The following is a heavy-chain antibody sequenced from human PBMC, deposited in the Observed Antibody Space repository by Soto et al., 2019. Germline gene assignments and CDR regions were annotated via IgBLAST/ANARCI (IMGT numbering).Heavy chain of an antibody. J-gene: IGHJ4*02. CDR1: GFTFSSYA. V-gene: IGHV3-23*01. D-gene: IGHD3-3*01. CDR2: ISGSGGST. CDR3: AKVQRDFWSGYYLPYYFDY. Sequence: WGSLRLSCAASGFTFSSYAMSWVRQAPGKGLEWVSAISGSGGSTYYADSVKGRFTISRDNSKNTLYLQMNSLRAEDTAVYYCAKVQRDFWSGYYLPYYFDYWGQRTMVTVSS.